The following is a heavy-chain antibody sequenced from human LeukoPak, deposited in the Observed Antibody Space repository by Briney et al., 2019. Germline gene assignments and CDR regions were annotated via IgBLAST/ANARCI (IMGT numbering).Heavy chain of an antibody. CDR1: GFTFSSYG. J-gene: IGHJ4*02. CDR3: AKDPQKWESYFDY. V-gene: IGHV3-30*02. CDR2: IRHDGSNN. D-gene: IGHD1-26*01. Sequence: QPGGSLRLSCAASGFTFSSYGMHWVRQAPGKGLEWVAFIRHDGSNNYYADSVKGRFTISKDNSKNTLYLQMNSLRAEDTAVYYCAKDPQKWESYFDYWGQGTLVTVSS.